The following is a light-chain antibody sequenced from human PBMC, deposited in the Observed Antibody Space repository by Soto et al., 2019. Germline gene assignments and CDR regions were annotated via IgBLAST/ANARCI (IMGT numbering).Light chain of an antibody. CDR1: QFVSSR. J-gene: IGKJ1*01. Sequence: DIVVTQSPATLSASPGERVTLSCRASQFVSSRLAWYQQRPGQVPRLLIYDTSTRAPGSSARFSGSGSGTEFALTISSLQPEDFVVYYCREYIQWPPRMFGRGPTVDIK. CDR2: DTS. V-gene: IGKV3-15*01. CDR3: REYIQWPPRM.